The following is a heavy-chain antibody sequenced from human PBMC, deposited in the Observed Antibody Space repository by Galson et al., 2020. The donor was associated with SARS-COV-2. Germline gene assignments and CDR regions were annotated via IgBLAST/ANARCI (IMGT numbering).Heavy chain of an antibody. CDR1: GFSLSTSGMC. CDR2: IDWDGDK. CDR3: ARTWITRTASRTFDY. V-gene: IGHV2-70*11. Sequence: SGPTLVKPTQTLTLTCTFSGFSLSTSGMCVSWIRQPPGKALEWLARIDWDGDKHYSTSLKTRFTISKDTSKNQVVLIMTNMDPVVTATYYCARTWITRTASRTFDYWGQGTLVTVSS. J-gene: IGHJ4*02. D-gene: IGHD3-10*01.